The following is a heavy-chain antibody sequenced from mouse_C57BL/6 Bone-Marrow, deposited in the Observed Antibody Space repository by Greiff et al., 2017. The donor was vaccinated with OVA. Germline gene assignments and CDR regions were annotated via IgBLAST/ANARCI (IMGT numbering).Heavy chain of an antibody. Sequence: EVKVVESGGGLVKPGGSLKLSCAASGFTFSSYAMSWVRQTPEKRLEWVATISDGGSYTYYPDNVKGRFTISRDNAKNNLYLQMSHLKSEDTAMYYCARDAGYDVWFAYWGQGTLVTVSA. CDR2: ISDGGSYT. CDR1: GFTFSSYA. J-gene: IGHJ3*01. CDR3: ARDAGYDVWFAY. V-gene: IGHV5-4*01. D-gene: IGHD2-2*01.